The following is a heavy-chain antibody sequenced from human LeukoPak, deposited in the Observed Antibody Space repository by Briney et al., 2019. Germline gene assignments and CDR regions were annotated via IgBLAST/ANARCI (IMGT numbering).Heavy chain of an antibody. D-gene: IGHD3-16*01. CDR2: ISYDGSNT. Sequence: GGSLRLSCAASGFTFSSYAMHWVRQAPGKGLEWVAVISYDGSNTYYADSVKGRFTISRDNSKNTLYLQMNSLRAEDTAVYYCARDWALRMDVWGKGTTVTVSS. J-gene: IGHJ6*04. V-gene: IGHV3-30*04. CDR1: GFTFSSYA. CDR3: ARDWALRMDV.